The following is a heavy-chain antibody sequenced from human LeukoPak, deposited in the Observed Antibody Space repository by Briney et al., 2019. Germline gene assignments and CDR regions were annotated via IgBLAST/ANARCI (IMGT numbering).Heavy chain of an antibody. D-gene: IGHD3-22*01. Sequence: ASVKDSCKASGYTFTGYYMHWVRQAPGQGLEWMGRINPNSGGTNYAQKFQGRVTMTRDTSIITAYMELSRLRSDDTAVYYCARDRGYYDRDYWSQGTLVTVSS. V-gene: IGHV1-2*06. J-gene: IGHJ4*02. CDR2: INPNSGGT. CDR3: ARDRGYYDRDY. CDR1: GYTFTGYY.